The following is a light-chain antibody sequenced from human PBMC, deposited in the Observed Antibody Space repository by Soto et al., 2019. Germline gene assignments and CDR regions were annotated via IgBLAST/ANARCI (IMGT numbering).Light chain of an antibody. V-gene: IGKV3-15*01. CDR2: GAS. CDR1: QSVSSK. CDR3: QQYNNWHTIT. J-gene: IGKJ5*01. Sequence: EIVMTQSPATLSVSPGKISTLSCRASQSVSSKLAWYQQKPGQAPRLLVYGASTRATGIPARFSGSGSATEFTLTISSLKPEDFAVYYCQQYNNWHTITFGHGTRLEIK.